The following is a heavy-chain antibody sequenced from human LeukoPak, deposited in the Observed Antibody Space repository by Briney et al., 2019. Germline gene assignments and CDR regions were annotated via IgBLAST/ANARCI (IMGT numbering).Heavy chain of an antibody. CDR3: VGQYYYDSSGYGADY. D-gene: IGHD3-22*01. J-gene: IGHJ4*02. CDR1: GGTFSSYA. V-gene: IGHV1-69*05. CDR2: IIPILGTA. Sequence: SVKVSCKASGGTFSSYAISWVRQAPGQGLEWMGGIIPILGTANYAQKFQGRVTITTDESTSTAYMELSSLRSEDTAVYYCVGQYYYDSSGYGADYWGQGTLVTISS.